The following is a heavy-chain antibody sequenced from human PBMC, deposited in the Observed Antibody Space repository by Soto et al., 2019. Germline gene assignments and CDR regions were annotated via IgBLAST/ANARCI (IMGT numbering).Heavy chain of an antibody. J-gene: IGHJ5*02. V-gene: IGHV4-4*02. CDR2: IFHDGNT. CDR1: GASIGSGGW. D-gene: IGHD2-8*02. CDR3: ERHEGWTGPDQ. Sequence: PSKTLSLTCAVAGASIGSGGWWSWVRQPPGKGLEWIAEIFHDGNTNYSPSLKSRVTISVDKSQNQFSLNVYSVTAADTAVYYCERHEGWTGPDQWGQGTLVTASS.